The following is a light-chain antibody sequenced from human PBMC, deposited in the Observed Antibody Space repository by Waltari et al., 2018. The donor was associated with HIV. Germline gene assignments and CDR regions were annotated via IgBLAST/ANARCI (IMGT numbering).Light chain of an antibody. V-gene: IGKV3-20*01. J-gene: IGKJ5*01. Sequence: EIVLTQSPGTLSLSPVERVTLSCRASQSVSSSYLVWYQQKPGQAPRLLIYGASSRATGIPDRFSGSGSGTDFTLTISRLEPEDFAVYYCQHPPITFGQGTRLEIK. CDR3: QHPPIT. CDR1: QSVSSSY. CDR2: GAS.